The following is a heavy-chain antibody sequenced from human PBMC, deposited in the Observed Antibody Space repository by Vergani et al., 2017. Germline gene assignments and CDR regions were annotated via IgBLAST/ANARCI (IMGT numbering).Heavy chain of an antibody. CDR1: GFTFTSSA. Sequence: QMELVQSGPEVKKPGTSVKVSCKASGFTFTSSAVQWVRQARGQRLEWIGWIVVGSGNTNYAQKFQERVTITRDMSTSTAYMELSSLRSEATAVYYCAAFPVSWCELQPPSASGLFDYWGQGTLVTVSS. D-gene: IGHD1-26*01. CDR2: IVVGSGNT. J-gene: IGHJ4*02. V-gene: IGHV1-58*01. CDR3: AAFPVSWCELQPPSASGLFDY.